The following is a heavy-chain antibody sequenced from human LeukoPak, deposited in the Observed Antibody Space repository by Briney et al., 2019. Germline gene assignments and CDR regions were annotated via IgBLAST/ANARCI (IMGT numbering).Heavy chain of an antibody. J-gene: IGHJ4*02. CDR2: IIPILGLT. CDR1: GGTYA. D-gene: IGHD3-22*01. Sequence: SVKVSCKASGGTYAITWVRQAPGQGLEWMGRIIPILGLTTNAQKFQGRLTISADKSKSTAYMELSSLRSEDTAVYFCARVRESSEGLDYWGQGTLVTVSS. CDR3: ARVRESSEGLDY. V-gene: IGHV1-69*04.